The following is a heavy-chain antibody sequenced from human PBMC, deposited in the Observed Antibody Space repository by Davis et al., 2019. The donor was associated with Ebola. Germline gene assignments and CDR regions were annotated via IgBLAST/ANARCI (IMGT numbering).Heavy chain of an antibody. CDR1: GYTFTSYG. V-gene: IGHV1-18*01. Sequence: AASVKVSCKASGYTFTSYGISWVRQAPGQGLEWMGWISAYNGNTNYAQKLQGRVTMTTDTSTSTAYMELRSLGSDDTAVYYCARDVVQYYYDSSGYSIRNKHFDYWGQGTLVTVSS. CDR2: ISAYNGNT. D-gene: IGHD3-22*01. J-gene: IGHJ4*02. CDR3: ARDVVQYYYDSSGYSIRNKHFDY.